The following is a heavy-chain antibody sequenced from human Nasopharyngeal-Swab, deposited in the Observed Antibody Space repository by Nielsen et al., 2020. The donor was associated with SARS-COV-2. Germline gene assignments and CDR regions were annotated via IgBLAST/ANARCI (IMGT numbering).Heavy chain of an antibody. Sequence: SETLSLTCTVSGGSISSYYWSWIRQPPGKGLEWIGYIYYSGSTNYNPSLKSRVTISVDTPKNQFSLRLRSVTAADTAVYYCARRLYYYDSSGYYYTAMNDAFDIWGQGTMVTVSS. D-gene: IGHD3-22*01. CDR2: IYYSGST. CDR1: GGSISSYY. J-gene: IGHJ3*02. V-gene: IGHV4-59*08. CDR3: ARRLYYYDSSGYYYTAMNDAFDI.